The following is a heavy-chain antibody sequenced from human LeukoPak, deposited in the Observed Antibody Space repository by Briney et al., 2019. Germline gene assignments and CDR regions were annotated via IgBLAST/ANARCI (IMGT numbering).Heavy chain of an antibody. CDR2: ICYSGST. J-gene: IGHJ4*02. V-gene: IGHV4-39*07. Sequence: PSETLSLTCTVSGGSISSISYYWGWIRQPPGKGLEWIGRICYSGSTYYNPSLKSRVTMSVDTSDKQFSLRLNSVTAADTAVYYCATEGLGSGRWFDYWGQGTLVTVSS. CDR1: GGSISSISYY. D-gene: IGHD6-25*01. CDR3: ATEGLGSGRWFDY.